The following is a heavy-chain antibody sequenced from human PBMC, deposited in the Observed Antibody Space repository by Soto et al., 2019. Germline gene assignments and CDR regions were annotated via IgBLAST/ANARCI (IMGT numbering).Heavy chain of an antibody. Sequence: QVQLVEFGGGVVQPGWSLRLSCAASGFTFTNYPMHWVRQAPGKGLEWVAVVSHDGINTYYADSVKGRFTISRDNSKNTLYLQLNSLRTEDTAVFYCAREKTVGGIRLDNWGQGTLVTVSS. J-gene: IGHJ4*02. CDR2: VSHDGINT. D-gene: IGHD1-26*01. CDR3: AREKTVGGIRLDN. V-gene: IGHV3-30-3*01. CDR1: GFTFTNYP.